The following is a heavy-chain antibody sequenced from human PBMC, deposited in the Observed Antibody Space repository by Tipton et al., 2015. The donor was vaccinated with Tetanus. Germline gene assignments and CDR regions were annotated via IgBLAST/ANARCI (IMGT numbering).Heavy chain of an antibody. CDR2: ISAYNGNT. CDR3: ARDVGRDYYDSSGYYMDV. J-gene: IGHJ6*03. CDR1: GYTFTSYG. V-gene: IGHV1-18*01. D-gene: IGHD3-22*01. Sequence: QVQLVQSGPEVKKPGASVKVSCKASGYTFTSYGISWVRLAPGQGLEWMGWISAYNGNTNYAQKLQGRVTMTTDTSTSTAYMELRSLRSDDTAVYYCARDVGRDYYDSSGYYMDVWGKGTTVTVSS.